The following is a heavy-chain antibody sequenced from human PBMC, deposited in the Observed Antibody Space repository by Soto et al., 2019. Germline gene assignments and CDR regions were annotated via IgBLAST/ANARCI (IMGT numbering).Heavy chain of an antibody. D-gene: IGHD3-22*01. V-gene: IGHV1-69*01. J-gene: IGHJ4*02. Sequence: QVQLVQSGAEVKKPGSSVKVSCKSSGGTFISYAISWVRQAPGQGLEWMGGVIPMFGTANYAQKFQGRVTITADESTSTAYVELSSLRSEDTAVYYCARGGYYYDSSGYYFLDYWGQGTLVTVSS. CDR2: VIPMFGTA. CDR3: ARGGYYYDSSGYYFLDY. CDR1: GGTFISYA.